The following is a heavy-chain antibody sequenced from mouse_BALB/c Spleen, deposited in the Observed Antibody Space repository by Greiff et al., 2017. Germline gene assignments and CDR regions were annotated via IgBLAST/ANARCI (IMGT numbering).Heavy chain of an antibody. CDR2: IWGDGST. V-gene: IGHV2-3*01. CDR1: GFSFPSYG. D-gene: IGHD2-14*01. CDR3: AILGYALFDY. Sequence: VQLQQSGPGLVAPSQSLSITCTFSGFSFPSYGVSWVRQPPGKGLEWLGVIWGDGSTTYHSALISRLSISEDNSKSQVFLKLNSLQTDDTASYYCAILGYALFDYWGQGTTLTVSS. J-gene: IGHJ2*01.